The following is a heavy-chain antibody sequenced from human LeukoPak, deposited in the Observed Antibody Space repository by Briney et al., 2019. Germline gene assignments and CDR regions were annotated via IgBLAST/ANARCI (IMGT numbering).Heavy chain of an antibody. D-gene: IGHD4-17*01. CDR3: ARSLGDYIYYFDY. J-gene: IGHJ4*02. Sequence: LRLSCAASGFTFSSYAMSWIRQPPGKGLEWIGYIYYSGSTYYNPSLKSRVTISVDTSKNQFSLKLSSVTAADTAVYYCARSLGDYIYYFDYWGQGTLVTVSS. CDR1: GFTFSSYA. CDR2: IYYSGST. V-gene: IGHV4-30-4*01.